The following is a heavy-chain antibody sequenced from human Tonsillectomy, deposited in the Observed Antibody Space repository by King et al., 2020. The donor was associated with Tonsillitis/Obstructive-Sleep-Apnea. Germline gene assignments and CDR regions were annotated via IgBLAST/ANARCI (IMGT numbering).Heavy chain of an antibody. Sequence: TLKESGPTLVKPTQTLTLTCTFSGFSLTTNAVDVGWIRQPPGKALEWLALIYWDDDERYSPSLKNRLTITKNTSKNQVVLTLTNMDPVDTATYYCARRDCGDHYFDYWGQGTLVTVSS. D-gene: IGHD4-17*01. V-gene: IGHV2-5*02. CDR1: GFSLTTNAVD. J-gene: IGHJ4*02. CDR2: IYWDDDE. CDR3: ARRDCGDHYFDY.